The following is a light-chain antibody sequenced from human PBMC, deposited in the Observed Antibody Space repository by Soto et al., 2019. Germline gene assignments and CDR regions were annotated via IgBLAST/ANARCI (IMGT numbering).Light chain of an antibody. CDR3: QQYGSSPRET. J-gene: IGKJ1*01. Sequence: EVVLTQSPGTLSLSPGERSTLSCRAIQSVSSSYLAWYQQKPGHAPRLXIXGASSSATGIPDRFSGSGSGTDFTLTISRLEPEDFAVYYCQQYGSSPRETFGQGTKVDIK. CDR2: GAS. CDR1: QSVSSSY. V-gene: IGKV3-20*01.